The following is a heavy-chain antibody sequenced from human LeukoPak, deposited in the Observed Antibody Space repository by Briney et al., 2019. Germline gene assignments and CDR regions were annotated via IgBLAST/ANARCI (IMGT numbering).Heavy chain of an antibody. CDR2: MNPNSGNT. J-gene: IGHJ3*02. CDR1: GYTFTSYD. CDR3: ARAGIVVVVAAQGDVFDI. D-gene: IGHD2-15*01. V-gene: IGHV1-8*03. Sequence: ASVKVSCKASGYTFTSYDINWVRQATGQGLEWMGWMNPNSGNTGYAQKFQGRVTITRNTSISTAYMELSSLRSEDTAVYYCARAGIVVVVAAQGDVFDIWGQGTMVTVSS.